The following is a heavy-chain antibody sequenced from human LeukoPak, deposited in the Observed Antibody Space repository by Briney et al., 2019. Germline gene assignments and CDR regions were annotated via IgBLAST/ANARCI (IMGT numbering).Heavy chain of an antibody. D-gene: IGHD3-22*01. CDR2: ISGNGCVK. CDR1: GFPFGEYY. J-gene: IGHJ4*02. V-gene: IGHV3-43*01. CDR3: AKDIHNSGYYKTFDY. Sequence: GGSLRLFCAASGFPFGEYYMHWVRQAPGKGLEWVSPISGNGCVKYYADSVRRRHTISRDNNKHSLYLEMKTLRTDDTAFYYFAKDIHNSGYYKTFDYWGQGTLVTVSS.